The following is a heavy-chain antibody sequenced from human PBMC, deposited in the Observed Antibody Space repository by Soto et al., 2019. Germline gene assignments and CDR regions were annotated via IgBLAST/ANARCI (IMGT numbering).Heavy chain of an antibody. CDR1: GGSFSGYY. V-gene: IGHV4-34*01. Sequence: SETLSLTCAVYGGSFSGYYWSWIRQPPGKGLEWIGEINHSGSTNYNPSLKSRVTISGDTSKNQFSLKLSSVTAADTAVYYCARAFYYYGSGSYYTFDYWGQGTLVTVSS. D-gene: IGHD3-10*01. J-gene: IGHJ4*02. CDR3: ARAFYYYGSGSYYTFDY. CDR2: INHSGST.